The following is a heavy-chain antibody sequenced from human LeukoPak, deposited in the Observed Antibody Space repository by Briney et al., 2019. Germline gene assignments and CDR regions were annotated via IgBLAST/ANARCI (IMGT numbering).Heavy chain of an antibody. J-gene: IGHJ6*03. V-gene: IGHV1-69*13. CDR2: IIPFFGTA. D-gene: IGHD3-16*02. CDR1: GGTFSSYA. CDR3: AGGRLGELSFPPYYYCYYMDV. Sequence: GASVKVSCKASGGTFSSYAISWVRQSPGQGLEWRGGIIPFFGTANYAQKLQGRVTITADESTSTAYMELSRLRSEDTAVYYCAGGRLGELSFPPYYYCYYMDVWGKGTTVTISS.